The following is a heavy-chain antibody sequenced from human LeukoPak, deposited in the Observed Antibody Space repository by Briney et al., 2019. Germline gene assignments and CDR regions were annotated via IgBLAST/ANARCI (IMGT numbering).Heavy chain of an antibody. CDR3: AKGGGMATIWGYFDY. V-gene: IGHV3-30*02. Sequence: PGGSLRLSCAASGFTFSSYGMHWVRQAPGKGLEWVAFIRYDGTNKYYADSVKGRFTISRDNSKNTLYLQMNSLRAEDTAVYYCAKGGGMATIWGYFDYWGQGTLVTVSS. D-gene: IGHD5-24*01. CDR2: IRYDGTNK. CDR1: GFTFSSYG. J-gene: IGHJ4*02.